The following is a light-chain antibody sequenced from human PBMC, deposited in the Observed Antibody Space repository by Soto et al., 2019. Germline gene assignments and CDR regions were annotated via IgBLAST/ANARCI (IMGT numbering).Light chain of an antibody. V-gene: IGKV3-11*01. Sequence: EIVLTQSPATLSLSPGERATLSCRASQSVSSYLAWYQQKPGQAPRLLIYDASNRATGIPARFSGSGSGTDFTRTISSLEPEDFAVYYCQQRSNWPQLYSFGQGTKLEIK. CDR1: QSVSSY. CDR2: DAS. J-gene: IGKJ2*01. CDR3: QQRSNWPQLYS.